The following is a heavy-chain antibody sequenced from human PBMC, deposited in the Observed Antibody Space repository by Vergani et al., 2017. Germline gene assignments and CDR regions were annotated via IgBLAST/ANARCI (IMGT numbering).Heavy chain of an antibody. D-gene: IGHD3-10*01. J-gene: IGHJ5*02. CDR2: ISSNGGST. Sequence: EVQLVESGGGLVQPGGSLRLSCAASGFTFSSYTLHWVRQAPGKGLEYVSAISSNGGSTYYANSVKGRFTISRDNSKNTLYLQMGSLRAEDMAVYYCARGNYYGSGTYVDPWGQGTLVTVSS. CDR1: GFTFSSYT. V-gene: IGHV3-64*01. CDR3: ARGNYYGSGTYVDP.